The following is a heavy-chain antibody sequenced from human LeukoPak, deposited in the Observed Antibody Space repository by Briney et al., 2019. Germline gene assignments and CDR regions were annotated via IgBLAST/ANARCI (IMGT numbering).Heavy chain of an antibody. D-gene: IGHD7-27*01. V-gene: IGHV3-48*04. CDR2: IRGSGSGL. CDR3: ARDDNWGFDY. CDR1: GFVFSDYS. Sequence: PGGSLRLSCAASGFVFSDYSMNWVRQAPGKGLEWVANIRGSGSGLGCGNYYADSVKGRFTISRDNAKTSLYLQMNSLRAEDTAFYYCARDDNWGFDYWGQGALVTVSS. J-gene: IGHJ4*02.